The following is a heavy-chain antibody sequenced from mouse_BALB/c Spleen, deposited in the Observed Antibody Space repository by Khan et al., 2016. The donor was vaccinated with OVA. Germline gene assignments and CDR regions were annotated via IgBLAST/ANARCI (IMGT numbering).Heavy chain of an antibody. Sequence: QVQLQQSGPGLVAPSQSLSITCTVSGFSLTGYGINWVRQPPGKDLEWLGMIWGDGSTDYNSALKSRLSISKDNSKSQVFLKMNSLQTDDTARYNGARELRLGGFAYWGQGTLVTVSA. CDR3: ARELRLGGFAY. D-gene: IGHD1-2*01. CDR2: IWGDGST. J-gene: IGHJ3*01. CDR1: GFSLTGYG. V-gene: IGHV2-6-7*01.